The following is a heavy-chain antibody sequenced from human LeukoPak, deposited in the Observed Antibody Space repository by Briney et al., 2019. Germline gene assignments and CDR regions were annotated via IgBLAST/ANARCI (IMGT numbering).Heavy chain of an antibody. Sequence: SETLSLTCTVSGGSISSGSYYWSWIRQPAGKGLEWIGRIYTSGSTNYNPSLKSRVTISVDTSKNQFSLKLSSVTAADTAVYYCAGPEGDDSSGYYLDYWGQGTLVTVSS. D-gene: IGHD3-22*01. V-gene: IGHV4-61*02. CDR1: GGSISSGSYY. CDR3: AGPEGDDSSGYYLDY. J-gene: IGHJ4*02. CDR2: IYTSGST.